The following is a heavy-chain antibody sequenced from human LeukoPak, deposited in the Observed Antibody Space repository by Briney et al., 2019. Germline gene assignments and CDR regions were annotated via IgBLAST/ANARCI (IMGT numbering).Heavy chain of an antibody. CDR3: ARDKIMITFGGVIASWGYYMDV. J-gene: IGHJ6*03. V-gene: IGHV4-39*07. Sequence: SETLSLTCTVSGDSISSSNCYWGWIRQPPGKGLEWIGRIYTSGSTNYNPSLKSRVTMSVDTSKNQFSLKLSSVTAADTAVYYCARDKIMITFGGVIASWGYYMDVWGKGTTVTISS. CDR1: GDSISSSNCY. D-gene: IGHD3-16*02. CDR2: IYTSGST.